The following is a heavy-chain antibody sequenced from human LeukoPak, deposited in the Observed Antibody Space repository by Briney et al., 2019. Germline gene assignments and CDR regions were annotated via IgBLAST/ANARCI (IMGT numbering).Heavy chain of an antibody. Sequence: GGSLRLSCAASGFTFNTFNMNWVRQAPGKGLQWVSSITSGGDYIYYADSVKGRFTTSRDNAKNSLYLQMNSLRAEDTAVYYCARGCGLHLSPAPSYYDSRCRYFDAWGQGSLVTVSS. D-gene: IGHD3-22*01. CDR2: ITSGGDYI. CDR1: GFTFNTFN. CDR3: ARGCGLHLSPAPSYYDSRCRYFDA. J-gene: IGHJ4*02. V-gene: IGHV3-21*01.